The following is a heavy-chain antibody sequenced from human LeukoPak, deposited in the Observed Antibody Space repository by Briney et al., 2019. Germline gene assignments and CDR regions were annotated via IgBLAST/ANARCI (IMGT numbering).Heavy chain of an antibody. J-gene: IGHJ3*02. CDR2: INPSGGST. Sequence: GASVKVSCKASGYTFTRYFMHWVREAPRQEFEWTGIINPSGGSTNYAQKFQGRVTMTRDTSTSTVYMEMSSLRSEDTAVYYCARDSYGYGGAFDIWGQGTMVTVSS. CDR1: GYTFTRYF. V-gene: IGHV1-46*01. CDR3: ARDSYGYGGAFDI. D-gene: IGHD5-18*01.